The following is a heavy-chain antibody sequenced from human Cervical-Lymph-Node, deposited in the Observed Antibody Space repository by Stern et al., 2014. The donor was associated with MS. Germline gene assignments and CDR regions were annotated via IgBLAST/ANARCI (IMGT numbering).Heavy chain of an antibody. CDR2: GYYSGST. CDR3: ARLRVITASFDP. D-gene: IGHD4-11*01. Sequence: QVQLQESGPGLVKPSETLSLICTVSGVSISSYYWSWIRQPPGKGLEWIGYGYYSGSTNYNPSLKSRVTISVDTSKNQFSLKLTSVTAADTAMYYCARLRVITASFDPWGQGTLVTVSS. V-gene: IGHV4-59*01. CDR1: GVSISSYY. J-gene: IGHJ5*02.